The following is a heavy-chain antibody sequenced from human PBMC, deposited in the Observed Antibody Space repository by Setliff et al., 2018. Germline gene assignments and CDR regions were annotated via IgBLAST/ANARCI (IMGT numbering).Heavy chain of an antibody. CDR3: AREVGTSTSSDAFDV. CDR2: IYHSGSA. Sequence: SETLSLTCTVSGDSISSGDYFWNWIRQPPGKGLEWIAYIYHSGSAYYNPSLKSRVTVSVDTSKNQFSLHLTSVTAADTAVYYCAREVGTSTSSDAFDVWGQGMMVTVSS. J-gene: IGHJ3*01. CDR1: GDSISSGDYF. D-gene: IGHD1-26*01. V-gene: IGHV4-30-4*08.